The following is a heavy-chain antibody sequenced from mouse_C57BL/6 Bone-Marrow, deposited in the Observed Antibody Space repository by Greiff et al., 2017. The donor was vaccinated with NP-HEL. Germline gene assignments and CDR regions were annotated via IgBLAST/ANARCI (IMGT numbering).Heavy chain of an antibody. CDR3: ARRGYGSYYFDY. V-gene: IGHV1-18*01. CDR2: INPNNGGT. CDR1: GYTFTDYN. D-gene: IGHD3-1*01. Sequence: VQLQQSGPELVKPGASVKIPCKASGYTFTDYNLDWVKQSHGKSLEWIGDINPNNGGTIYNQKFKGKATLTVDKSSSTAYMELRSLTSEDTAVYYCARRGYGSYYFDYWPRHHSHSLL. J-gene: IGHJ2*01.